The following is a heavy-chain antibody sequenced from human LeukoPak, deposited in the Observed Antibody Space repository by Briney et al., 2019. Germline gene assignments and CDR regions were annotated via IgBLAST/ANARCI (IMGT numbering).Heavy chain of an antibody. Sequence: PSETLSLTCAVYGGPFSGYYWNWIRQPAGKGLEWIGRIYSTGTTYYKPSLKSRVTMSVDTSHNQFFLKLNSVTAADTAVYYCAREARSGYEGFWSDPWGQGTVVTVSS. V-gene: IGHV4-4*07. D-gene: IGHD5-12*01. J-gene: IGHJ5*02. CDR1: GGPFSGYY. CDR2: IYSTGTT. CDR3: AREARSGYEGFWSDP.